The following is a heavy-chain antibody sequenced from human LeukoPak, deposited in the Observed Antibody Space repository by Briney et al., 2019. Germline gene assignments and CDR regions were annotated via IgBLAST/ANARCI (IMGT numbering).Heavy chain of an antibody. CDR3: ARDYCGGDCFPDY. Sequence: GASVKVSCKASGHTFTGYYVHWVRQAPGQGLEWMGRINPNSGDTNYAQKFQGRVTMTRDTSISTAYMGLSRLRSDDTAVYYCARDYCGGDCFPDYWGQGTLVTVSS. V-gene: IGHV1-2*06. J-gene: IGHJ4*02. CDR2: INPNSGDT. CDR1: GHTFTGYY. D-gene: IGHD2-21*02.